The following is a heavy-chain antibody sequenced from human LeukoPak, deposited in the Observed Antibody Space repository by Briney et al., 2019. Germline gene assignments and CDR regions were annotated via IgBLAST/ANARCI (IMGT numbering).Heavy chain of an antibody. J-gene: IGHJ4*02. CDR2: IINSGATT. CDR1: GFTFSSYA. V-gene: IGHV3-23*01. CDR3: AKDIHGDYGGLDY. Sequence: GGSLRLSCAASGFTFSSYAMTWVRQAPGKGLEWVSTIINSGATTYYADSVKGRFTISRDNSKNTLDLQMNSLRAEDTAAYYCAKDIHGDYGGLDYWGQGTLSPSPQ. D-gene: IGHD4-17*01.